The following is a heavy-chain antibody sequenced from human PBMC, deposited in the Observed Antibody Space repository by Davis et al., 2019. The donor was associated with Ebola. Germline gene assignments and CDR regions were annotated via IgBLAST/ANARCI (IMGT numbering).Heavy chain of an antibody. CDR3: AKDLLWWSASDV. J-gene: IGHJ6*02. CDR1: GFTFRSNW. D-gene: IGHD2-21*01. Sequence: GESLKISCAASGFTFRSNWMHWVRQAPGKGLVWVSRINEDGIIKTYADSVKGRFTISRDDSKNTVYLQMNSLRAEDTAVYYCAKDLLWWSASDVWGQGTTVTVSS. CDR2: INEDGIIK. V-gene: IGHV3-74*01.